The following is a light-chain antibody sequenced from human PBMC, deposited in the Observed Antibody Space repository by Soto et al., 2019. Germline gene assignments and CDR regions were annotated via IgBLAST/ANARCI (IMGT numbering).Light chain of an antibody. Sequence: DIQMTQSRSTLSASVGDRVTITCRASQSIDTWLAWHQQKPGQVPKLLISKASSLESGVPSRFSGSGSGTEFTLTISSLQPDDSATYYCQQYNSYRAFGQGTQADIK. CDR3: QQYNSYRA. CDR1: QSIDTW. J-gene: IGKJ1*01. V-gene: IGKV1-5*03. CDR2: KAS.